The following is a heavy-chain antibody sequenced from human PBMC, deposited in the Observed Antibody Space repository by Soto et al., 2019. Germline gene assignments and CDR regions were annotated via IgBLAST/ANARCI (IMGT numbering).Heavy chain of an antibody. J-gene: IGHJ3*02. D-gene: IGHD3-16*01. CDR1: GFTFSSYS. V-gene: IGHV3-48*02. CDR2: ISSSSSTI. Sequence: EVQLVESGGGLVQPGGSLRLSCAASGFTFSSYSMNWVRQAPGKGLEWVSYISSSSSTIYYADSVKGRFTISRDNAKNSLYLQMNSLRDEDTAVYYCARDDYVWGSYRADAFDIWGQGKMVNVSS. CDR3: ARDDYVWGSYRADAFDI.